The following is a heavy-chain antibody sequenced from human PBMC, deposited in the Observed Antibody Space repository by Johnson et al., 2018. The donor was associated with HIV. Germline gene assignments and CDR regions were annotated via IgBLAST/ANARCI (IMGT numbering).Heavy chain of an antibody. D-gene: IGHD6-19*01. CDR2: IRYDGSNK. Sequence: QVQLVESGGGVVQPGGSLRLSCAASGFTFSSYGMHWVRQAPGKGLEWVAFIRYDGSNKYYADSVKGRFTISRDNSKNTLYLQMNSLRAEDTAVYYCAREMGWEDAFDIWGQGTMVTVSS. V-gene: IGHV3-30*02. J-gene: IGHJ3*02. CDR1: GFTFSSYG. CDR3: AREMGWEDAFDI.